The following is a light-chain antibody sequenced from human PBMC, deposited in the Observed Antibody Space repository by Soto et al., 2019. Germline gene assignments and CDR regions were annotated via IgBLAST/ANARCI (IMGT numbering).Light chain of an antibody. CDR3: SSYATSRTHVA. CDR1: SSDVGAYNF. CDR2: DVS. V-gene: IGLV2-14*01. J-gene: IGLJ2*01. Sequence: QSALTQPASVSGSPGQSITISCTGTSSDVGAYNFVSWYQHHPGKAPKLIIHDVSSRPSGVSNRFSASKSGNTASLTISGLQAEDEADYYCSSYATSRTHVAFGRGTQLTVL.